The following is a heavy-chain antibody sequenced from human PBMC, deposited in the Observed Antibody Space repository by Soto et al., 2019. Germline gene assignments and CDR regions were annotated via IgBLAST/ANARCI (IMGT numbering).Heavy chain of an antibody. Sequence: GGSLRLSCAASGITFSNYAMSWVRQAPGKGLEWVSGISGSGGTTYYIDSVKGRFTISRDNSKNTMYLQMNSLRAEDTAVYYCAKVEGDYGDYSRPFYYGMDVWGQGTTVTVSS. J-gene: IGHJ6*02. CDR3: AKVEGDYGDYSRPFYYGMDV. CDR1: GITFSNYA. CDR2: ISGSGGTT. V-gene: IGHV3-23*01. D-gene: IGHD4-17*01.